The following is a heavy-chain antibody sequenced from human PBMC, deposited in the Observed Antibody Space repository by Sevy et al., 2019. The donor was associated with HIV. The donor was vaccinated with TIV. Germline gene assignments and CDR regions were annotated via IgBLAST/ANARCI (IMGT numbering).Heavy chain of an antibody. CDR1: GFTFSTYT. Sequence: GSLRLSCAASGFTFSTYTMNWVRQAPGKGLEWVSAISGSCGSTYYADSVKGRFTISRDKSKNTLYLQMNSLRAEDTAVYYCAKGDSTFYGMDVWGQGTTVTVSS. CDR3: AKGDSTFYGMDV. J-gene: IGHJ6*02. D-gene: IGHD2-2*01. V-gene: IGHV3-23*01. CDR2: ISGSCGST.